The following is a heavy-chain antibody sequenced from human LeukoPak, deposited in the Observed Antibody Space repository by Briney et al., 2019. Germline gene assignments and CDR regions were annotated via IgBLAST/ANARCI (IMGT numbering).Heavy chain of an antibody. J-gene: IGHJ6*03. V-gene: IGHV3-48*03. CDR1: GFTFSSYE. CDR3: ARNNVTDDSSGYFYYYYYYMDV. D-gene: IGHD3-22*01. CDR2: ISSSGSTI. Sequence: PGGSLRLSCAASGFTFSSYEMNWVRQAPGKGLEWVSYISSSGSTIYYADSVKGRFTISRDNAKNSLYLQMNSLRSEDTAVYYCARNNVTDDSSGYFYYYYYYMDVWGKGTTVTVSS.